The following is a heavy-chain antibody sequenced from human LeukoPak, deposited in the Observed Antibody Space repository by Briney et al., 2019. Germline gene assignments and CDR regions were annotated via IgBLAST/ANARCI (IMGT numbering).Heavy chain of an antibody. J-gene: IGHJ6*03. V-gene: IGHV4-39*07. D-gene: IGHD6-6*01. CDR1: GGSISSSSYY. CDR3: ARVPGLHSSSSPYYYYYMDV. CDR2: INHSGST. Sequence: SETLSLTCTVSGGSISSSSYYWSWIRQPPGKGLEWIGEINHSGSTNYNPSLKSRVTISVDTSKNQFSLKLSSVTAADTAVYYCARVPGLHSSSSPYYYYYMDVWGKGTTVTVSS.